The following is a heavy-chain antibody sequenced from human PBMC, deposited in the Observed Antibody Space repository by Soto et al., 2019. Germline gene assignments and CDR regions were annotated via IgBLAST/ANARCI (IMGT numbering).Heavy chain of an antibody. Sequence: ASVKVSCQASGYTFTRYGISWVRQAPGQGLEWMGWISAYNGNTNYAQKLQGRVTTTTDTSTSTAYMELRSLRSDDTAVYYCARGITMVRGGFAFDIWRQGTMVTVSS. J-gene: IGHJ3*02. CDR2: ISAYNGNT. CDR1: GYTFTRYG. V-gene: IGHV1-18*04. CDR3: ARGITMVRGGFAFDI. D-gene: IGHD3-10*01.